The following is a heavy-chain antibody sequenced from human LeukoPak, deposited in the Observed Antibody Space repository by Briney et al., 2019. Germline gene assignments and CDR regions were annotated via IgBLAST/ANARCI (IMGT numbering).Heavy chain of an antibody. CDR3: ARGRQDVTMIVVVMTAVSYYLDV. D-gene: IGHD3-22*01. CDR1: GGSFSGDY. V-gene: IGHV4-34*01. Sequence: SGTLSLTCAVYGGSFSGDYWTWIRQTPEKGLEWIGEMNPSGSTNYNPSLKSRVTISVDTSKNQFSLELSSVTAADTAVYYCARGRQDVTMIVVVMTAVSYYLDVWGKGTTVTVS. CDR2: MNPSGST. J-gene: IGHJ6*03.